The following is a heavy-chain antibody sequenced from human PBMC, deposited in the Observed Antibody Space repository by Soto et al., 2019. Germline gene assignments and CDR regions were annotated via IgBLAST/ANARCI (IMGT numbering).Heavy chain of an antibody. D-gene: IGHD6-19*01. V-gene: IGHV3-30*18. J-gene: IGHJ5*02. Sequence: QVQLVESGGGVVQPGRSLRLSCAASGFTFSSYGMHWVRQAPGKGLEWVAVISYDGSNKYYADSVKGRFTISRDNSKNTLYLQMTSLRAEDTAVYYCAKEGFDSGWKNWFDPWGQGTLVTVSS. CDR1: GFTFSSYG. CDR3: AKEGFDSGWKNWFDP. CDR2: ISYDGSNK.